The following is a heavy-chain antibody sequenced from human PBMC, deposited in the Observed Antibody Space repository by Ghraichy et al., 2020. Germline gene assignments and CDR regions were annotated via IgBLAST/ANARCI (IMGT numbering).Heavy chain of an antibody. D-gene: IGHD6-19*01. V-gene: IGHV3-30*18. J-gene: IGHJ6*02. CDR1: GFTFSNFG. Sequence: GGSLRLSCAASGFTFSNFGMHWVRQAPGKGLEWVALISYDGSKKYYVDSVKGRFTISRDNSKNTLYLQMNSLRPEDTAIYYCAKDSSGWYASLSYFYYGIDVLGQWTSVTVSS. CDR2: ISYDGSKK. CDR3: AKDSSGWYASLSYFYYGIDV.